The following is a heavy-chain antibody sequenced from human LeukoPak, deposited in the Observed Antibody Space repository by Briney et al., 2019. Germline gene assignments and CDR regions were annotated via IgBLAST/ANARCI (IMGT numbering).Heavy chain of an antibody. D-gene: IGHD6-13*01. V-gene: IGHV4-30-2*02. J-gene: IGHJ5*02. Sequence: TPSQTLSLTCTVSGGSISSGGYYWSWIRQPPGKGLEWIGYIYHSGSTYYNPSLKSRVTISVDRSKNQFSLKLSSVTAADTAVYYCARLRGDSIIPWGQGTLVTVSS. CDR1: GGSISSGGYY. CDR2: IYHSGST. CDR3: ARLRGDSIIP.